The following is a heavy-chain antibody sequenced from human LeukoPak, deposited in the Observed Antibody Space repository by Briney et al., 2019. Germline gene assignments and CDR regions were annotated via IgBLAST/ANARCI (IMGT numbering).Heavy chain of an antibody. D-gene: IGHD2-8*01. CDR3: ARREGTSGNIHWYFDL. Sequence: GESLKISCKGSGYSFTNYLISWVRQMPGKGLEWMGRLDPSDSYTNYSPSFQGHVTISIDRSINTAYLHWSSLKASDTAMYYCARREGTSGNIHWYFDLWGRGTLVTVSS. V-gene: IGHV5-10-1*01. J-gene: IGHJ2*01. CDR2: LDPSDSYT. CDR1: GYSFTNYL.